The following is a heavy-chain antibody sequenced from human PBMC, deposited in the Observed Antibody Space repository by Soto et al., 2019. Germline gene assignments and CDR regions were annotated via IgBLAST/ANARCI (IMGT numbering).Heavy chain of an antibody. Sequence: GGSLRLSCAASGFTFSSYAMHWVRQAPGKGLEWVAVISYDGSNKYYADSVKGRFTISRDNSKNTLYLQMNSLRAEDTAVYYCARDRVLRALYYYGMDVWGQGTTVTVSS. V-gene: IGHV3-30-3*01. CDR3: ARDRVLRALYYYGMDV. CDR2: ISYDGSNK. D-gene: IGHD6-13*01. J-gene: IGHJ6*02. CDR1: GFTFSSYA.